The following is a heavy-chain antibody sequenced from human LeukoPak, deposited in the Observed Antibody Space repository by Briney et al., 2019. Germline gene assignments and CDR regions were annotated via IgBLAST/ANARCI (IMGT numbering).Heavy chain of an antibody. CDR3: ARDGGYSGFDADC. J-gene: IGHJ4*02. CDR2: ISDSSAM. CDR1: GFTFRTYS. Sequence: GGSLRLSCTASGFTFRTYSMKWVRQAPGKGLEWVSYISDSSAMYYADSVRGRFTISRENDKNSLFLQMNSLRAEDTAVYYCARDGGYSGFDADCWGQGTLVTVSS. D-gene: IGHD5-12*01. V-gene: IGHV3-48*01.